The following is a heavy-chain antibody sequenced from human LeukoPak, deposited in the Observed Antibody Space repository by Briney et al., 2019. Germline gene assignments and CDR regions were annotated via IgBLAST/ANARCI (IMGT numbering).Heavy chain of an antibody. D-gene: IGHD3-3*01. CDR2: INPNSGGT. Sequence: ASVKVSCKASGYTFTGYYMYWVRQAPGQGLEWMGWINPNSGGTNYAQKFQGRVTMTRDTSISTAYMELSRLRSDDTAVYYCARDNYDFWSGYPYGHAFDIWGQGTMVTVSS. CDR3: ARDNYDFWSGYPYGHAFDI. CDR1: GYTFTGYY. V-gene: IGHV1-2*02. J-gene: IGHJ3*02.